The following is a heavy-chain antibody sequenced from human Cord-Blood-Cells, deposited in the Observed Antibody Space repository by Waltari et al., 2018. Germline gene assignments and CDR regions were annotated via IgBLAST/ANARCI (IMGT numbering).Heavy chain of an antibody. V-gene: IGHV1-2*04. CDR3: ARYYGSGSYYDY. D-gene: IGHD3-10*01. CDR1: GYTFTGYY. Sequence: QVQLVQSGAEVKKPGASVTVTCKASGYTFTGYYIHWLRQAPGQGLEWIGGINANRGGKNYAQKLQGWVTMTRDTSISTAYMELSRLRSDDTAVYYCARYYGSGSYYDYWGQGTLVTVSS. J-gene: IGHJ4*02. CDR2: INANRGGK.